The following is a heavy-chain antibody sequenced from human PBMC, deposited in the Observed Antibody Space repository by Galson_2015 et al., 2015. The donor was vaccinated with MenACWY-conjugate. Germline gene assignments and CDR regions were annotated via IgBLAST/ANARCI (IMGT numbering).Heavy chain of an antibody. V-gene: IGHV4-34*01. Sequence: SETLSLTCVVYGGSFSDYYWSWIRQPPGKGLEWIGEINHSGGINSKSSLKSRVTISVDTSKNQFSLKVSSVTAADTAMYYCARGFYGDYRYFDLWGRGTLVTVSS. CDR3: ARGFYGDYRYFDL. CDR1: GGSFSDYY. CDR2: INHSGGI. J-gene: IGHJ2*01. D-gene: IGHD4-17*01.